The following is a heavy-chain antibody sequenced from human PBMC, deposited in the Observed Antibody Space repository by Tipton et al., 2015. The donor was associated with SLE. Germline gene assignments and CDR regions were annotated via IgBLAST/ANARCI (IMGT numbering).Heavy chain of an antibody. CDR3: AKVGWVRYYFDY. J-gene: IGHJ4*02. Sequence: SLRLSCAASGFTFSSYGMHWVRQAPGKGLEWVAFIRYDGSNKYYADSVKGRFTISRDNSKNTLYLQMNSLRAEDTAVYYCAKVGWVRYYFDYWGQGTLVTVSS. V-gene: IGHV3-30*02. CDR2: IRYDGSNK. D-gene: IGHD5-12*01. CDR1: GFTFSSYG.